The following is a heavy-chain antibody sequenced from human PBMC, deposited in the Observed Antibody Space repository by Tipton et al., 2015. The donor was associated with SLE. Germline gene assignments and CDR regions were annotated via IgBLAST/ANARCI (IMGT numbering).Heavy chain of an antibody. CDR2: INHGAST. CDR3: AREPWAYEFWSGSTLGSMDV. Sequence: TLSLTCAVYGRSFSGYYWSWIRQPPGRGLEWIGEINHGASTSNNPSLESRVTISVDTSKNQFSLKLRSVTAADTGVYYCAREPWAYEFWSGSTLGSMDVWGKGTTVTVSS. V-gene: IGHV4-34*01. D-gene: IGHD3-3*01. CDR1: GRSFSGYY. J-gene: IGHJ6*03.